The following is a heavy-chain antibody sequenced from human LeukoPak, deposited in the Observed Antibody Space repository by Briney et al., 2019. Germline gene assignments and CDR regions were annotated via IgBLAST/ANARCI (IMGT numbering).Heavy chain of an antibody. Sequence: GSLRLSCAASRFTFSSYGMSWVRQAPGKGLEWIGYIYYSGRTNYNPFLKSRVTILVDTSKNQFSLKLSSVTAADTAVYYCAKAPPKEYDFWSGYYNYMDVWGKGTTVTVSS. CDR2: IYYSGRT. V-gene: IGHV4-59*12. J-gene: IGHJ6*03. D-gene: IGHD3/OR15-3a*01. CDR1: RFTFSSYG. CDR3: AKAPPKEYDFWSGYYNYMDV.